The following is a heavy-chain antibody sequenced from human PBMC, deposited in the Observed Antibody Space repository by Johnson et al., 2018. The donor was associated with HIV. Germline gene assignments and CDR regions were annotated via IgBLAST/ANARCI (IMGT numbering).Heavy chain of an antibody. Sequence: VQLVESGGRVVQPGRSLRLSCAASGFTVSSYYMSWVRQAPGKGLEWVSVIYSGGTTYYADSVKGRFTISRDNSKNTLYLQMNSLRTEDTAVYYCARGDWLTVITSPDALDIWGQGTMVTVSS. V-gene: IGHV3-66*02. CDR1: GFTVSSYY. J-gene: IGHJ3*02. CDR2: IYSGGTT. CDR3: ARGDWLTVITSPDALDI. D-gene: IGHD4-23*01.